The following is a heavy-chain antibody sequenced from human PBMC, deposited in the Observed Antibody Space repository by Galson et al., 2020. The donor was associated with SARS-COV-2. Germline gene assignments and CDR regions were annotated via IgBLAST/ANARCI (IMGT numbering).Heavy chain of an antibody. D-gene: IGHD6-13*01. Sequence: GESLKISCKGSEFIFTNYWIGWVRQLPGKGLEWMGIIYPGDSETRYSPSFQGQVIISVDKSISTAYLQWSSLEASDTAIYYCARVSSPSAAGPPPGVTPDAFDMWGQGTSVTVSS. CDR3: ARVSSPSAAGPPPGVTPDAFDM. CDR2: IYPGDSET. CDR1: EFIFTNYW. V-gene: IGHV5-51*01. J-gene: IGHJ3*02.